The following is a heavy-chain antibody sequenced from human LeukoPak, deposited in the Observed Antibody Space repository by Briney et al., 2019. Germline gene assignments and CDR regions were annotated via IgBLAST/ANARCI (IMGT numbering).Heavy chain of an antibody. CDR2: IYFSGST. CDR3: ARDHQQLGRFDP. J-gene: IGHJ5*02. V-gene: IGHV4-59*01. D-gene: IGHD6-13*01. Sequence: SETLSLTCTVSGGSIRSYYWSWIRQPPGKGLEWIGYIYFSGSTSYNPSLKSRVTISVDRSKNQFSLKLSSVAAADTAVYYCARDHQQLGRFDPWGQGTLVTVSS. CDR1: GGSIRSYY.